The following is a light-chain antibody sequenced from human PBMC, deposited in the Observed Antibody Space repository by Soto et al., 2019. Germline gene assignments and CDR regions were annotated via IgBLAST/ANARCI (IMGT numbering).Light chain of an antibody. V-gene: IGKV3-20*01. CDR1: QSVSNNY. CDR3: QHYDNSPPYT. J-gene: IGKJ2*01. Sequence: EIVLTQSPGTLSLSPGERATLSCRASQSVSNNYFAWYQQKPGQAPRLLIYGASTRASDIEGRFSGSGSGTEFTLPTSTLQPEDFAVYYYQHYDNSPPYTFGQGTKLEIK. CDR2: GAS.